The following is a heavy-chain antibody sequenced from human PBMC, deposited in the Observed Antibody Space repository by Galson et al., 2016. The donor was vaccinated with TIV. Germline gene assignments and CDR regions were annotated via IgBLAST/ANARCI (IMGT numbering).Heavy chain of an antibody. J-gene: IGHJ1*01. CDR3: TRGSPFGSY. D-gene: IGHD3-10*01. Sequence: SLRLSCAASSFTFSNYAMTWVRQAPGKGLEWVSTISDTGLSTYYADSVRGRFTISRDNSKSMLYLQMNSLRVVDTAVYYCTRGSPFGSYWGQGILVTVSS. V-gene: IGHV3-23*01. CDR2: ISDTGLST. CDR1: SFTFSNYA.